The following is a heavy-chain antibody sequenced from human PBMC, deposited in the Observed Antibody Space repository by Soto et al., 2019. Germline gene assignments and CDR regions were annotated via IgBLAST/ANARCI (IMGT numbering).Heavy chain of an antibody. D-gene: IGHD3-10*01. J-gene: IGHJ6*03. CDR3: ARVLLSGVGEPGSRYYYYYYMDV. CDR1: GFTVSSNY. Sequence: GGSLRLSCAASGFTVSSNYMSWVRQAPGKGLEWVSVIYSGGSTYYADSVKGRFTISRHNSKNTRYLQMNSLRAEETAVYYCARVLLSGVGEPGSRYYYYYYMDVWGKGTTVTVSS. V-gene: IGHV3-53*04. CDR2: IYSGGST.